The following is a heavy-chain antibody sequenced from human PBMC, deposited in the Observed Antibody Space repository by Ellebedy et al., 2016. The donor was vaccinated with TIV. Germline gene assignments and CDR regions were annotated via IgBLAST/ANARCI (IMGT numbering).Heavy chain of an antibody. V-gene: IGHV3-23*01. CDR2: LSGTGNII. D-gene: IGHD2-2*01. Sequence: GGSLRLSXAASGFPFNHYGMSWVRQAPGKGLEWVSGLSGTGNIIYYADSVKGRFTISRDNSKNTLHLQMTSLRAEDTARYYCAKELTSRDVLHPMDVWGPGTTVTVSS. CDR1: GFPFNHYG. CDR3: AKELTSRDVLHPMDV. J-gene: IGHJ6*02.